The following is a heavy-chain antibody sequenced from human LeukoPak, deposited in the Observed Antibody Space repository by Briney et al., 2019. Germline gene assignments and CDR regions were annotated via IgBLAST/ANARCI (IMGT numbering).Heavy chain of an antibody. CDR3: AKLGDIVVVPAAIAYGMDV. Sequence: PGVSLRLSCAASGFTFSSYAMSWVRQAPGKGLEWVSAISGSGGSTYYADSVKGRFTISRDNSKNTLYLQMNSLRAEDTAVYYCAKLGDIVVVPAAIAYGMDVWGQGTTVTVSS. V-gene: IGHV3-23*01. CDR2: ISGSGGST. D-gene: IGHD2-2*01. J-gene: IGHJ6*02. CDR1: GFTFSSYA.